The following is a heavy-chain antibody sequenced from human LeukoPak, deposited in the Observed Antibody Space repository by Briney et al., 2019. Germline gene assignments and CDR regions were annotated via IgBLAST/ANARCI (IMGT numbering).Heavy chain of an antibody. CDR2: IIPIFGTA. CDR3: AKVGPQQLVPFYYYGMDV. CDR1: GGTFSSYA. Sequence: SVKVSCKASGGTFSSYAISWVRQAPGQGLEWMGGIIPIFGTANYAQKFQGRVTITADKSTSTAYMELSSLRSEDTAVYYCAKVGPQQLVPFYYYGMDVWGKGTTVTVSS. J-gene: IGHJ6*04. V-gene: IGHV1-69*06. D-gene: IGHD6-13*01.